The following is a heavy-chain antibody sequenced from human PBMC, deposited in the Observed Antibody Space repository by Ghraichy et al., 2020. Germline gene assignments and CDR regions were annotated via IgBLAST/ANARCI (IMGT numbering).Heavy chain of an antibody. CDR1: GGSISSSDYY. J-gene: IGHJ4*02. D-gene: IGHD3-22*01. CDR3: ARHVRYYDSNGYSNRCYLDY. CDR2: IYYSGST. Sequence: SETLSLTCTVSGGSISSSDYYWGWLRQPPGKGLEWIASIYYSGSTYYNPSLRSRVATSVDTSKNQFSLRLSSVTAADTAVYYCARHVRYYDSNGYSNRCYLDYWGQASLVTVSS. V-gene: IGHV4-39*01.